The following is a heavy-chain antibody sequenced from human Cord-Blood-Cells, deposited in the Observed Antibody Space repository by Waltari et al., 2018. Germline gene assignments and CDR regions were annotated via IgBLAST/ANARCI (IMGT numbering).Heavy chain of an antibody. D-gene: IGHD2-21*02. CDR2: SNHREST. CDR1: GGSFSGYY. J-gene: IGHJ4*02. CDR3: ARGSGGDTAFDY. Sequence: QVQLQQWGAGLLKPSETLSLTCAVYGGSFSGYYWSWIRQPPGKGLEWIGESNHRESTNYNPSLRSRVTISGDTAKTQFSLKLSSVTAAHTAVYYCARGSGGDTAFDYWCQGTLVTVSA. V-gene: IGHV4-34*01.